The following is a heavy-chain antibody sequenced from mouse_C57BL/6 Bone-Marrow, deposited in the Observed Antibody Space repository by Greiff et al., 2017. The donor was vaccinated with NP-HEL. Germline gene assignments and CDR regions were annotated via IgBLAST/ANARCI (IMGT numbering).Heavy chain of an antibody. CDR2: IDPENGDT. V-gene: IGHV14-4*01. Sequence: EVKLVESGAELVRPGASVKLSCTASGFNIKDDYMHWVKQRPEQGLEWIGWIDPENGDTEYASKFQGKATITADTSSNTAYLQLSSLTSEDTAVYYCTTGYYGSSGYWGQGTTLTVSS. CDR1: GFNIKDDY. J-gene: IGHJ2*01. D-gene: IGHD1-1*01. CDR3: TTGYYGSSGY.